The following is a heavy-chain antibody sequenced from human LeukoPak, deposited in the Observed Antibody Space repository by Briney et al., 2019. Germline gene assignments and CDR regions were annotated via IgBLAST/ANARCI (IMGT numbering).Heavy chain of an antibody. CDR2: IYYSGST. CDR1: GGSISSYY. J-gene: IGHJ6*03. D-gene: IGHD6-13*01. V-gene: IGHV4-59*01. Sequence: TSETLSLTCTVSGGSISSYYWSWIRQPPGKGLEWIGYIYYSGSTNYNPSLKSRVTISVDTSKNQFSLKLSSVTAADTAVYYCARAVRIAAASYYMDVWGKGTTVTVSS. CDR3: ARAVRIAAASYYMDV.